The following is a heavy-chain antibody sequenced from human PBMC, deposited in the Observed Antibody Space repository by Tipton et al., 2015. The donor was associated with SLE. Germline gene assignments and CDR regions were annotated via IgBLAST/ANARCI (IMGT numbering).Heavy chain of an antibody. V-gene: IGHV3-23*01. CDR1: GFTVSSNY. J-gene: IGHJ4*02. D-gene: IGHD5-24*01. CDR3: AKDLNQGEGWPDY. Sequence: SLRLSCAASGFTVSSNYMTWVRQAPGKGLEWVSTISDSGGTTYYAHSVKGRFTISRDNSDNTLYLEMDSLTVEDTAVHYCAKDLNQGEGWPDYWGQGTLVTVSS. CDR2: ISDSGGTT.